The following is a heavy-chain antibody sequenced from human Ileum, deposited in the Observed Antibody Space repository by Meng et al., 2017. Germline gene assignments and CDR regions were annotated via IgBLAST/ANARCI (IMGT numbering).Heavy chain of an antibody. Sequence: GGSLRPSCTGSGFTFNGYWMTWVRQAPGKGPEWVTNINEDGGVKNYLDSVKGRFTISRDNARQSLYLQMDSLRVEDTAVYYCARDIQGSASALDIWGQGTMVTVSS. CDR1: GFTFNGYW. CDR3: ARDIQGSASALDI. CDR2: INEDGGVK. D-gene: IGHD6-19*01. J-gene: IGHJ3*02. V-gene: IGHV3-7*01.